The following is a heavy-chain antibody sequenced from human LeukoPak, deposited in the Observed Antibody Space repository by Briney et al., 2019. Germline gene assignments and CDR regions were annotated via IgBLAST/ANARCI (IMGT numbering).Heavy chain of an antibody. J-gene: IGHJ1*01. CDR1: GFTFSSYA. V-gene: IGHV3-23*01. CDR2: ISGSGGTT. D-gene: IGHD6-13*01. CDR3: AKGVRIAAAGTVYFQH. Sequence: SGGSLRLSCAASGFTFSSYAMSWVRQAPGKGLEWVSAISGSGGTTYHADSVKGRFTISRDNSKNTLYLQMNSLGAEDTAVYYCAKGVRIAAAGTVYFQHWGQGTLVTVSS.